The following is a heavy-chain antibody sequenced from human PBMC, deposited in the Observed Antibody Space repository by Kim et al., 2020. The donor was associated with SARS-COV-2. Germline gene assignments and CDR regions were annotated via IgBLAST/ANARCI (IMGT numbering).Heavy chain of an antibody. J-gene: IGHJ5*02. CDR3: ARSIAVAANPKRNWFDP. CDR2: INPNSGGT. V-gene: IGHV1-2*02. D-gene: IGHD6-19*01. Sequence: ASVKVSCKASGYTFTGYYMHWVRQAPGQGLEWMGWINPNSGGTNYAQKFQGRVTMTRDTSISTAYMELSRLRSDDTAVYYCARSIAVAANPKRNWFDPWGQGTLVTVSS. CDR1: GYTFTGYY.